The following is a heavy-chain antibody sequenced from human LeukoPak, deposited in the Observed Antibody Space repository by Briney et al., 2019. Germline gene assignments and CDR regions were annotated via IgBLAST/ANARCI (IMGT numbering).Heavy chain of an antibody. J-gene: IGHJ5*02. CDR2: IIPIFGTA. D-gene: IGHD2-21*02. CDR3: ARVRNVVVTAPGWFDP. V-gene: IGHV1-69*05. CDR1: GGTFSSYA. Sequence: ASVKVSCKASGGTFSSYAISWVRQAPGQGLEWMGGIIPIFGTANYAQKFQGRVTITTDESTSTAYMELSSLRSEDTAVYYCARVRNVVVTAPGWFDPWGQGTLVTVSS.